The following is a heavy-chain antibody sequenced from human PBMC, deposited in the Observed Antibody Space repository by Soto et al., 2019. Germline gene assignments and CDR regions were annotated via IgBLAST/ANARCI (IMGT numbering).Heavy chain of an antibody. V-gene: IGHV3-15*01. CDR3: TTRLAAADPEFDY. CDR2: IKSKTDGGTT. CDR1: GFSFSSYA. Sequence: GGSLTLSCAASGFSFSSYAMSWVRQAPGKGLEWVGRIKSKTDGGTTDYAAPVKGRFTISRDDSKNTLYLQMNSLKTEDTAVYSCTTRLAAADPEFDYWGQGTLVTVSS. J-gene: IGHJ4*02. D-gene: IGHD6-13*01.